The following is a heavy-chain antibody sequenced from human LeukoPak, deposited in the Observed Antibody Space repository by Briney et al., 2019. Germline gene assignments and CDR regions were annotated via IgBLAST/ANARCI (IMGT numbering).Heavy chain of an antibody. Sequence: GGSLRLSCAASGFTFSSYAMSWVRQAPGKGLEWVSAISGSGGSTYYADSVKGRFTISRDNSKNTLYLQMNSLRAEDPAVYYCAKDGRIVVVVAASFDYWGQGTLVTVSS. CDR3: AKDGRIVVVVAASFDY. J-gene: IGHJ4*02. V-gene: IGHV3-23*01. CDR2: ISGSGGST. CDR1: GFTFSSYA. D-gene: IGHD2-15*01.